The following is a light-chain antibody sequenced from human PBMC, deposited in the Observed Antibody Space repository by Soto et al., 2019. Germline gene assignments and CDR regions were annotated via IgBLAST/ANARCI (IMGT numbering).Light chain of an antibody. CDR3: CSYAGSYTWV. CDR2: DVS. J-gene: IGLJ2*01. Sequence: QSALTQPRSVSGSPGQSVTISCTGTSSDVGGYNYVSWYQQHPGKAPKLMFYDVSKRPSGVPDRFSGSKSGNTASLTISGLQAEXEADYYCCSYAGSYTWVFGGGTKLTV. CDR1: SSDVGGYNY. V-gene: IGLV2-11*01.